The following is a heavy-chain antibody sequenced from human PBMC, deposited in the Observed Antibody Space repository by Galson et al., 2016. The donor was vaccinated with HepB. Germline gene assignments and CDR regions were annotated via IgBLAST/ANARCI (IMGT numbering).Heavy chain of an antibody. CDR1: GGSISSGSHY. D-gene: IGHD2-15*01. CDR3: AREYCNGGSCYPGVY. Sequence: LSLTCTVSGGSISSGSHYWSWTRQPAGKGLEWIGRIYTSGSTNYNPSLKSRVTISVETSKNQFSLTLSSVTAADTAVYYCAREYCNGGSCYPGVYWGQGTLVTVSS. J-gene: IGHJ4*02. CDR2: IYTSGST. V-gene: IGHV4-61*02.